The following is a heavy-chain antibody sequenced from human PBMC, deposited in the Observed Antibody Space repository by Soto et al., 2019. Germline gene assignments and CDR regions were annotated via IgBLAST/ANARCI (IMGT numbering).Heavy chain of an antibody. J-gene: IGHJ6*02. CDR1: GGTFSSYA. D-gene: IGHD5-12*01. Sequence: SVKVSCKASGGTFSSYAISWVRQAPGQGLEWMGGIIPIFGTANYAQKFQGRVTITADKSTSTAYMELSSLRSEDTAVYYCARGTGYSGYDPLGYGMDVWGQGTTVTVSS. V-gene: IGHV1-69*06. CDR2: IIPIFGTA. CDR3: ARGTGYSGYDPLGYGMDV.